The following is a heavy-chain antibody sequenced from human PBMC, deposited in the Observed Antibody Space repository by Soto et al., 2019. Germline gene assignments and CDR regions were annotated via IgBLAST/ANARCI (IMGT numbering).Heavy chain of an antibody. CDR2: MFYSGLT. D-gene: IGHD2-15*01. Sequence: PETLALTCSVSGYSVSSSDYYWAWIRQPPGKGLEWIGSMFYSGLTYYNPSLKSRVTLSVDTSKNHFSVRLNSVTAADTAVYYCAPLTVSLSGPYGIHVWGQGTTVTV. J-gene: IGHJ6*02. CDR1: GYSVSSSDYY. V-gene: IGHV4-39*01. CDR3: APLTVSLSGPYGIHV.